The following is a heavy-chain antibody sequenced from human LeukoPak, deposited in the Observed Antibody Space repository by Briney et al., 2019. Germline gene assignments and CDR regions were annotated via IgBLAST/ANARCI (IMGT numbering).Heavy chain of an antibody. CDR2: VKQDGSEK. CDR3: ARGYKYSSSWYGGGDY. CDR1: GFTFSSYW. V-gene: IGHV3-7*01. Sequence: GGSLRLSCVASGFTFSSYWMSWVRQAPGKGPEWVANVKQDGSEKHYVDSVKGRFTISRDNAKNSIYLQMNSLRAEDTAVYYCARGYKYSSSWYGGGDYWGRDPWSPSPQ. D-gene: IGHD6-13*01. J-gene: IGHJ4*02.